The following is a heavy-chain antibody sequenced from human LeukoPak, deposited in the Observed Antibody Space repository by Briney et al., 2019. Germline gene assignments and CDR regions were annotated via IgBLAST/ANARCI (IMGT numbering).Heavy chain of an antibody. CDR3: TPYSSSSYFQH. D-gene: IGHD6-6*01. Sequence: TGRSLRLSCTASGFTFGDYAMSWVRQAPGKGLEWVGFIRSKAYGGTTEYAASVKGRFTISRDDSKSIAYLQMNSLETEDTAVYYCTPYSSSSYFQHWGQGTLVTVSS. CDR2: IRSKAYGGTT. V-gene: IGHV3-49*04. CDR1: GFTFGDYA. J-gene: IGHJ1*01.